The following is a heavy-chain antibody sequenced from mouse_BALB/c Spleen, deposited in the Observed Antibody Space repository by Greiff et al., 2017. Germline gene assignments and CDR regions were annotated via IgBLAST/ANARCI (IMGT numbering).Heavy chain of an antibody. J-gene: IGHJ3*01. D-gene: IGHD2-14*01. Sequence: QVQLQQSGPELVKPGASVKISCKASGYAFSSSWMNWVKQRPGQGLEWIGRIYPGDGDTNYNGKFKGKATLTADKSSSTAYMQLSSLTSVDSAVYFCASGRYERFAYWGQGTLVTVSA. CDR3: ASGRYERFAY. CDR1: GYAFSSSW. V-gene: IGHV1-82*01. CDR2: IYPGDGDT.